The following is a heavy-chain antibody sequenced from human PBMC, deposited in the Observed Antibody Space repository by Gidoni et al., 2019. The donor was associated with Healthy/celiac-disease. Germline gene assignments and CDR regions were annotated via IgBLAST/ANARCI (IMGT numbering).Heavy chain of an antibody. V-gene: IGHV3-33*08. D-gene: IGHD6-6*01. CDR3: ARVIYSSSSAVYYYYGMDV. J-gene: IGHJ6*02. CDR2: IWYDGSNK. Sequence: QVQLVESGGGVVQPGRSLRLSCAASGFTFSSYGMPWVRQAPGKGLEGVAVIWYDGSNKYYADSVKGRFTISRDNSKNTLYLQMNSLRAEDTAVYYCARVIYSSSSAVYYYYGMDVWGQGTTVTVSS. CDR1: GFTFSSYG.